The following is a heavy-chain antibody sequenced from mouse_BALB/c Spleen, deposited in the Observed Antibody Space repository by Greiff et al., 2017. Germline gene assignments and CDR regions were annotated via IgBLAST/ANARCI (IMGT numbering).Heavy chain of an antibody. CDR2: ISSGSSTI. Sequence: EVQLVESGGGLVKPGGSRKLSCAASGFTFSSFGMHWVRQAPEKGLEWVAYISSGSSTIYYADTVKGRFTISRDNPKNTLFLQMTSLRSEDTAMYYCARGEYWFAYWGQGTLVTVSA. J-gene: IGHJ3*01. CDR3: ARGEYWFAY. D-gene: IGHD5-1*01. V-gene: IGHV5-17*02. CDR1: GFTFSSFG.